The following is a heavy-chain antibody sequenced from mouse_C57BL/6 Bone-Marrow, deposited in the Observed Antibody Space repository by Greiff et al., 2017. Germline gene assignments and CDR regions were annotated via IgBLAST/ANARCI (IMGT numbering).Heavy chain of an antibody. J-gene: IGHJ3*01. V-gene: IGHV7-3*01. D-gene: IGHD1-1*01. CDR1: GFTFTDYY. CDR3: GRWHGSGTY. CDR2: IRNKANGYTT. Sequence: VQLKESGGGLVQPGGSLSLSCAASGFTFTDYYMSWVRQPPGKALEWLGFIRNKANGYTTEYSASVKGRFTISRDNSQSNLYLQMNALRAEDSATYYCGRWHGSGTYWGRGTLVTVSA.